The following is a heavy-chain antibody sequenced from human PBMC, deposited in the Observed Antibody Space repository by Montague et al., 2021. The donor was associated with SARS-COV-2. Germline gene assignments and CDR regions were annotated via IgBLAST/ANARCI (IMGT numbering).Heavy chain of an antibody. CDR1: GDSISRSHYF. D-gene: IGHD1/OR15-1a*01. CDR3: ARWGLNNAFDI. J-gene: IGHJ3*02. CDR2: IYCTGKS. Sequence: SETLSLTCSVSGDSISRSHYFWAWIRRPTGMGSEWVGSIYCTGKSYHPPSLKSRVTISIDTSKNHFSLRPSSVTAADSAVFYCARWGLNNAFDIWGLGTMITISS. V-gene: IGHV4-39*02.